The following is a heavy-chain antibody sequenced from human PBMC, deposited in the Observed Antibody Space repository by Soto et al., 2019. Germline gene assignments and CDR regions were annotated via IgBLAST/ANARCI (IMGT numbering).Heavy chain of an antibody. D-gene: IGHD6-13*01. J-gene: IGHJ6*02. CDR2: ISYDGSNK. Sequence: GGSLRLSCAASGFTFSSYGMHWVRQAPGKGLEWVAVISYDGSNKYYADSVKGRFTISRDNSKNTLYLQMNSLRAEDTAVYYCAKVAQQLYVPNYYYYGMDVWGQGTTVTVSS. CDR1: GFTFSSYG. V-gene: IGHV3-30*18. CDR3: AKVAQQLYVPNYYYYGMDV.